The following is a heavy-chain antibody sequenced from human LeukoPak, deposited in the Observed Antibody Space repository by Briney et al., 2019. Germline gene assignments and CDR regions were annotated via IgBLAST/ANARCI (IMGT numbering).Heavy chain of an antibody. J-gene: IGHJ4*02. CDR1: GFTFSSYA. CDR2: ISSNGGST. CDR3: VKDTEVGAVAGTLEY. V-gene: IGHV3-64D*09. D-gene: IGHD6-19*01. Sequence: GGSLRLSCSASGFTFSSYAMHWVRQAPGKGLEYVSAISSNGGSTYYADSVKGRFTISRDNPKNTLYLQMSSLRAEDTAVYYCVKDTEVGAVAGTLEYWGQGTLVTVSS.